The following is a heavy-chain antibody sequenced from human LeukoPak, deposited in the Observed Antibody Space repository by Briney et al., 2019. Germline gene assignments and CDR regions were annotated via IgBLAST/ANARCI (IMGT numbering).Heavy chain of an antibody. Sequence: PGGSLRLSCAASGFTFSNAWMSWVRQAPGKGLEWVGRIKSKTDGGTTDYAAPVKGRFTISRDDSKNTLYLQMNSLKTEDTAVYYCTTDQNYYDSSGYYYFDYWGQGTLVTVSS. CDR3: TTDQNYYDSSGYYYFDY. CDR2: IKSKTDGGTT. V-gene: IGHV3-15*01. CDR1: GFTFSNAW. D-gene: IGHD3-22*01. J-gene: IGHJ4*02.